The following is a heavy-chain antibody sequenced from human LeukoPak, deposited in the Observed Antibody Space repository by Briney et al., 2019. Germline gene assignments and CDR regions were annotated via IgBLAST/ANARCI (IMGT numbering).Heavy chain of an antibody. D-gene: IGHD1-1*01. V-gene: IGHV1-2*02. CDR1: GYTFTGYY. CDR3: ATTYNDPAHYYYYMDV. J-gene: IGHJ6*03. Sequence: ASVKVSCKASGYTFTGYYMHWVRQAPGQGLEWMGWINPNSGCTNYAQKFQGRVTMTRDTSISTAYMELSRLRSDDTAVYYCATTYNDPAHYYYYMDVWGKGTTVTISS. CDR2: INPNSGCT.